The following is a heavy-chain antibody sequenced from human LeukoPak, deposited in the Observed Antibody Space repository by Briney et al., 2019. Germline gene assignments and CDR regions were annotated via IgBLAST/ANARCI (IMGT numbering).Heavy chain of an antibody. D-gene: IGHD3-22*01. CDR3: VKLPYSDTSAYYVDY. Sequence: PGGSLRLSCAASAFTFSSFGMHWVRQAPGKGREYVSAISSNGGSTYYAGSVKGRFTISRDNSKNTLSLQMSSLRPEDTAVYYCVKLPYSDTSAYYVDYWGQGTLVTVSS. CDR2: ISSNGGST. CDR1: AFTFSSFG. V-gene: IGHV3-64D*06. J-gene: IGHJ4*02.